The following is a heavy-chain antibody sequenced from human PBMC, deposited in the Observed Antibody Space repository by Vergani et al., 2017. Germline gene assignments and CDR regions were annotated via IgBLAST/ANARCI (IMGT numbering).Heavy chain of an antibody. CDR3: ARHEGGGSYFWFDP. CDR2: IYYSGST. CDR1: GGSISSSSYY. J-gene: IGHJ5*02. V-gene: IGHV4-39*01. D-gene: IGHD1-26*01. Sequence: QLQLQESGPGLVKPSETLSLTCTVSGGSISSSSYYWGWIRQPPGKGLEWIGSIYYSGSTYYNPALKSRVTIPVDTSKNQFSLKLSSVTAADTAVYYCARHEGGGSYFWFDPWGQGTLVTVSS.